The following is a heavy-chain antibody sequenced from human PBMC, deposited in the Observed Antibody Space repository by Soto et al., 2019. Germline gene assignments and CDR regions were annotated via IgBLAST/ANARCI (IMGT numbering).Heavy chain of an antibody. D-gene: IGHD4-17*01. CDR3: AHPRGYGVFDAYDI. J-gene: IGHJ3*02. CDR2: ISGNGFST. Sequence: ARSLRLSCAATGFTFRTYAMSWVRQAPGKGLEWVSAISGNGFSTYYADSVKGRFTISRDNSIDRLYMQMNSLRTEDTAVYYCAHPRGYGVFDAYDIWGQGAMVTVSS. V-gene: IGHV3-23*01. CDR1: GFTFRTYA.